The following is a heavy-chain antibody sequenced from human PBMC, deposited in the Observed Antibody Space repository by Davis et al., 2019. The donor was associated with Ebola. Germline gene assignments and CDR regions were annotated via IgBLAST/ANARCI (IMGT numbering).Heavy chain of an antibody. CDR1: GFSLSNARMG. Sequence: SGPTLVKPTETLTLTCTVSGFSLSNARMGVSWIRQPPGKALEWLAHIFSNDEKPYSTSLKSRLTISKDTSKSQVVLTMTNMDPVDTATYYCARITGTYYYDSSGYSTYWYFDLWGRGTLVTVSS. CDR3: ARITGTYYYDSSGYSTYWYFDL. CDR2: IFSNDEK. D-gene: IGHD3-22*01. J-gene: IGHJ2*01. V-gene: IGHV2-26*01.